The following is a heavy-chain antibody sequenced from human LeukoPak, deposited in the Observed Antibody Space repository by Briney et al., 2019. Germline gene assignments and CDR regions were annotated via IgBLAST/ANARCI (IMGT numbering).Heavy chain of an antibody. Sequence: PSETLSLTCIVSGYSISSGYYWGWSRPPAGEGVEWIGNIHRSGSTYYNPSLKSRVTISLATSKNQFSLKLSSVTAADTAVYYCARKYSSSSENYYYMDVWGKGTTVTVSS. D-gene: IGHD6-6*01. CDR3: ARKYSSSSENYYYMDV. V-gene: IGHV4-38-2*02. CDR1: GYSISSGYY. J-gene: IGHJ6*03. CDR2: IHRSGST.